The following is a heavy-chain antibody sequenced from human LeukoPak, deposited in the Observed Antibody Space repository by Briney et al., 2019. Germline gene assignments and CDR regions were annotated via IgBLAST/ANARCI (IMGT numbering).Heavy chain of an antibody. J-gene: IGHJ4*02. CDR3: ARLSSGAGGDFDC. CDR2: TYYRSKWYN. D-gene: IGHD6-19*01. CDR1: GDSVSSNSAA. Sequence: SQTLSLTCAISGDSVSSNSAARNWVRQSPSRGLEWLGRTYYRSKWYNNYALSVKSRITIKPDTSKNQFPLQLNSVTPEDTAVYYCARLSSGAGGDFDCWGQGTLVTVSS. V-gene: IGHV6-1*01.